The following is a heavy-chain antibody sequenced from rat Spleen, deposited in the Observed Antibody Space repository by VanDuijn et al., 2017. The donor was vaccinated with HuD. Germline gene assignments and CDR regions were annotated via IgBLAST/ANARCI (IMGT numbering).Heavy chain of an antibody. J-gene: IGHJ2*01. CDR1: GFSFSNHY. CDR3: TTGYNNFDY. Sequence: EVQLVETGGGLVQPGRSMKLSCAASGFSFSNHYMAWVRHTPTKGLEWVASINTGGGITYYLYSVKARFTISRDNAKSTLYLQMDSLRSEDTATYYCTTGYNNFDYWGQGVMVTVSS. CDR2: INTGGGIT. D-gene: IGHD1-10*01. V-gene: IGHV5-25*01.